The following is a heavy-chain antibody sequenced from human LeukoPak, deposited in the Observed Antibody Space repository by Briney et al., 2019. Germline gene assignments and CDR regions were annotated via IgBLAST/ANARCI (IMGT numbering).Heavy chain of an antibody. Sequence: TSETLSLTCAVYGGSFSGYYWSWIRQPPGKGLEWIGEINHSGSTNYNPSLKSRVTISVDTSKNQFSLKLSSVTAADTAVYYCARGKGGSGYFRPSGSDYWGQGTLVTVSS. CDR2: INHSGST. D-gene: IGHD3-22*01. CDR1: GGSFSGYY. V-gene: IGHV4-34*01. J-gene: IGHJ4*02. CDR3: ARGKGGSGYFRPSGSDY.